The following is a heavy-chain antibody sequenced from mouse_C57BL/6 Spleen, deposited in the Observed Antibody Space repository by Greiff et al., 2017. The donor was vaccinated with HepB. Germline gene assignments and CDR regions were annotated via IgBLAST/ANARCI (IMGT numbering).Heavy chain of an antibody. CDR1: GYTFTTYP. CDR2: FHPYNDDT. Sequence: QVQLKQPGAELVKPGASVKMSCKASGYTFTTYPIEWMKQNHGKSLEWIGNFHPYNDDTKYNEKFKGKATLTVEKSSSTVYLELSRLTSDDSAVYYCARPDDYDGGFAYWGQGTLVTVSA. D-gene: IGHD2-4*01. V-gene: IGHV1-47*01. J-gene: IGHJ3*01. CDR3: ARPDDYDGGFAY.